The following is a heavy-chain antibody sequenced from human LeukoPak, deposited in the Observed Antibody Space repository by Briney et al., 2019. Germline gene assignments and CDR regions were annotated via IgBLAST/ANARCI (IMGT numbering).Heavy chain of an antibody. D-gene: IGHD3-10*01. CDR1: GGSFSGYY. CDR3: ARGRQVTMVRGVIRGWFDP. V-gene: IGHV4-34*01. Sequence: SETLSLTCAVYGGSFSGYYWSWIRQPPGKGLEWIGEINHSGSTNYNPSLKSRVTISVDTSKNQFSLKLSSVTAADTAVYYCARGRQVTMVRGVIRGWFDPWGQGTLVAVSS. J-gene: IGHJ5*02. CDR2: INHSGST.